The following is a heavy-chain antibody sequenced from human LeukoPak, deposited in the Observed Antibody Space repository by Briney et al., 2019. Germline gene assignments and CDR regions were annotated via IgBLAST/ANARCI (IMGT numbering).Heavy chain of an antibody. D-gene: IGHD2-15*01. V-gene: IGHV5-51*01. CDR1: GYSFTNYW. Sequence: GESLKISCKGSGYSFTNYWIGWVRQMPGKGLEWMGIIYPGNSDTRYSPSFQGQVTISADKSISTAYLQWSSLKASDTAMYYCARRVVATPGAFDIWGQGTMVTVSS. CDR3: ARRVVATPGAFDI. CDR2: IYPGNSDT. J-gene: IGHJ3*02.